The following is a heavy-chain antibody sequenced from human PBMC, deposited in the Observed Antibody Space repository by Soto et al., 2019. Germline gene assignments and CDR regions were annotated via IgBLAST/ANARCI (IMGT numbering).Heavy chain of an antibody. CDR1: GFTFSSYG. J-gene: IGHJ6*02. V-gene: IGHV3-30*18. CDR2: ISYDGSNK. Sequence: GGSLRLSGAASGFTFSSYGIHSVRQAPGKGLEWVAVISYDGSNKYYADSVKGRFTISRDNSKNTLYLQMNSLRAEDTAVYYCAKDQSRAIYYYYGMDVWGQGTTVTVSS. D-gene: IGHD2-2*01. CDR3: AKDQSRAIYYYYGMDV.